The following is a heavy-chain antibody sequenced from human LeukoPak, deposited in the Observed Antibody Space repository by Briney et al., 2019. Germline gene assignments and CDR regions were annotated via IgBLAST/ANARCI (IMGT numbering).Heavy chain of an antibody. CDR1: GDTFTSYA. Sequence: ASVKVSCKASGDTFTSYAMHWAHQAPGQRLEWMGWINAGNGNTKYSQKFQGRVTITRDTSASTAYMELSSLRSEDTAVYYCARDGARYYDILNPFDYWGQGTLVTVSS. V-gene: IGHV1-3*01. J-gene: IGHJ4*02. D-gene: IGHD3-9*01. CDR3: ARDGARYYDILNPFDY. CDR2: INAGNGNT.